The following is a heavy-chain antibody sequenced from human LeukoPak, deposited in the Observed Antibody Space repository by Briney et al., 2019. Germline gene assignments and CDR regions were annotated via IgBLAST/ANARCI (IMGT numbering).Heavy chain of an antibody. J-gene: IGHJ4*02. CDR1: GYTFTGCY. Sequence: ASVKVSCKASGYTFTGCYMHWVRQAPGQGLEWTGWIYPNSGGTNYAQNFQGRVTMTRDTSISTAYMELSSLRSDDTAVYYCARFSGSSNFDYWGQGTLVTVSS. CDR3: ARFSGSSNFDY. CDR2: IYPNSGGT. D-gene: IGHD1-26*01. V-gene: IGHV1-2*02.